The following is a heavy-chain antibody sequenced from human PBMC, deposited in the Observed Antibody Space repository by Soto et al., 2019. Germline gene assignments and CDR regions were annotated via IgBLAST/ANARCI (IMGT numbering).Heavy chain of an antibody. CDR3: ARDRARRYSGYDFPYYYYGMDV. V-gene: IGHV1-18*04. J-gene: IGHJ6*02. D-gene: IGHD5-12*01. CDR1: GYTFTSYG. Sequence: QVQLVQSGAEVKKPGASMKVSCKASGYTFTSYGISWVRQAPGQGLEWMGWISAYNGNTNYAQKLQGRVTMTTDTSTSTAYMELRSLRSDDTAVYYCARDRARRYSGYDFPYYYYGMDVWGQGTTVTVSS. CDR2: ISAYNGNT.